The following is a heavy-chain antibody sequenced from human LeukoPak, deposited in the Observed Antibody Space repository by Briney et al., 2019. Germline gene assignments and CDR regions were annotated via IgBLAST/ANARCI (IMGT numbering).Heavy chain of an antibody. CDR3: AKYRYCGITTCENLRRAMDV. D-gene: IGHD2-2*01. CDR2: IGGSGDHT. Sequence: GGSLRLSCAVSGFTFSSYTMSWVRQAPGKGLECVSGIGGSGDHTLYADSVKGRFTISRDNFKNTLYLQMNSLRAEDTAVYHCAKYRYCGITTCENLRRAMDVWGKGTTVTVSS. J-gene: IGHJ6*03. CDR1: GFTFSSYT. V-gene: IGHV3-23*01.